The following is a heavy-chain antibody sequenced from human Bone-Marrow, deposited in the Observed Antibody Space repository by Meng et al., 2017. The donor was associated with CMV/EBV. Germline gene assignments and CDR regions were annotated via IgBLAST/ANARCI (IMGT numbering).Heavy chain of an antibody. V-gene: IGHV4-39*07. CDR1: GGSISSSNSYH. J-gene: IGHJ4*02. D-gene: IGHD7-27*01. CDR3: ARDITGDHY. Sequence: GSLRLSCSVSGGSISSSNSYHWAWIRQPPGKGLEWIASIHYSGTTYYNPSLKSRVTISVDTSKNQFSLKVTSVTAADTAVYYCARDITGDHYWGQGTLVTVSS. CDR2: IHYSGTT.